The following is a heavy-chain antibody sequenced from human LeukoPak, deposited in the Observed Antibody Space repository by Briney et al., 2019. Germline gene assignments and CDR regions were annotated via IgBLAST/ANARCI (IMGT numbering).Heavy chain of an antibody. J-gene: IGHJ4*02. CDR2: ISGSGAGT. V-gene: IGHV3-23*01. Sequence: PGGSLRLSCAASGFTFSNYAMSWVRQAQGKGLEWVSTISGSGAGTYYLESVKGRFSIFRDNSRNVLYLQMNSLRAEDTAVYFCAKTPDVVIENVGTTFDSWGQGTLVTVSA. CDR3: AKTPDVVIENVGTTFDS. D-gene: IGHD1-1*01. CDR1: GFTFSNYA.